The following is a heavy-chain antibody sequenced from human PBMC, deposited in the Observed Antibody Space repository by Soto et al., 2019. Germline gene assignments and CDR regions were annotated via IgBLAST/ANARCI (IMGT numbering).Heavy chain of an antibody. CDR1: GGTFSSYA. D-gene: IGHD5-12*01. Sequence: QVQLVQSGAEVKKPGSSVKVSCKASGGTFSSYAISWVRQAPGQGLEWMGGIIPIFGTANYAQKFQGRVTITADESTSTAYMELSSMRSEDTAVYYCARDRIVATTNGYYYYGMDVWGQGTTVTVSS. CDR3: ARDRIVATTNGYYYYGMDV. J-gene: IGHJ6*02. CDR2: IIPIFGTA. V-gene: IGHV1-69*01.